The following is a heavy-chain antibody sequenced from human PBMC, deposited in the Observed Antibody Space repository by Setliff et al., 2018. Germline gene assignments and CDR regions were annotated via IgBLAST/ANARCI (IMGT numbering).Heavy chain of an antibody. J-gene: IGHJ5*02. CDR3: ARGRNVAARLLDT. V-gene: IGHV1-3*03. Sequence: ASVKVSCKASGYSFTLYAMHWMRQAPGQRLEWMGWMNIDNGKTEYSQEFQDRVTFTRDTFAETAYMELRSLTSDDMAVYYCARGRNVAARLLDTWGQGSRVTVSS. CDR1: GYSFTLYA. CDR2: MNIDNGKT. D-gene: IGHD6-6*01.